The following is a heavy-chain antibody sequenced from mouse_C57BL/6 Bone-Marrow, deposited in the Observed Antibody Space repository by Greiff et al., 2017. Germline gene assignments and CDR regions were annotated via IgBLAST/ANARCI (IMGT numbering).Heavy chain of an antibody. V-gene: IGHV6-3*01. J-gene: IGHJ3*01. CDR3: SLDAY. CDR2: IGLKSDNYAT. CDR1: GFTFSNYW. Sequence: EVKLMESGGGLVQPGGSMKLSCVASGFTFSNYWMNWVRQSPEKGLEWVAQIGLKSDNYATHYAESVKGRFAIARDDSNSSVYLQMNNLRAEDTGIYYCSLDAYWGQGTLVTVSA.